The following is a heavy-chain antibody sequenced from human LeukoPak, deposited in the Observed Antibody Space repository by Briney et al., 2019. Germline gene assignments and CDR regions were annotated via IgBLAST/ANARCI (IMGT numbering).Heavy chain of an antibody. V-gene: IGHV4-38-2*02. CDR1: GYSISSGYY. D-gene: IGHD3-3*01. CDR3: ARAGNDFWSGYLNYYYYYYMDV. Sequence: SETLSLTCTVSGYSISSGYYCGWIRQPPGKGLEWIGSIYHSGSTYYNPSLKSRVTISVDTSKNRFSLKLSSVTAADTAVYYCARAGNDFWSGYLNYYYYYYMDVWGKGTTVTVSS. CDR2: IYHSGST. J-gene: IGHJ6*03.